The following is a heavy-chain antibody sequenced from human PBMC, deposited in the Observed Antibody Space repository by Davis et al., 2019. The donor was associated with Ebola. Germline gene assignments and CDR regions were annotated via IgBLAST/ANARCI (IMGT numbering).Heavy chain of an antibody. V-gene: IGHV1-69*13. J-gene: IGHJ4*02. CDR1: GGTFSSYA. Sequence: SVKVSCKASGGTFSSYAISWVRQAPGQGLEWMGGIIPIFGTANYAQKFQGRVTITADESTSTAYMELSSLRSEDTAVYYCARDGDYCSSNSCWYFFDYWGQGTLVTVSS. D-gene: IGHD2-2*01. CDR3: ARDGDYCSSNSCWYFFDY. CDR2: IIPIFGTA.